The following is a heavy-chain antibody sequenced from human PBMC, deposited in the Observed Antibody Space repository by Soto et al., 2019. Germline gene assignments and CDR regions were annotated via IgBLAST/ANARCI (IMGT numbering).Heavy chain of an antibody. CDR1: GGNISSGGCY. J-gene: IGHJ4*02. CDR2: IYYSGST. CDR3: AGSNYYDSGGFYSPYCFDS. Sequence: SETLSLTCTVSGGNISSGGCYWSWIRKHPGKGLEWIGYIYYSGSTNSNPSLESRVTISVDTSKSQFSLKLSSVTAADTAVYYCAGSNYYDSGGFYSPYCFDSWGLGTVVTVSS. V-gene: IGHV4-61*08. D-gene: IGHD3-22*01.